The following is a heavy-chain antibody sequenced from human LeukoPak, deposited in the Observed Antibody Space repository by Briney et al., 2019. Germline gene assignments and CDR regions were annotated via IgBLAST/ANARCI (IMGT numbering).Heavy chain of an antibody. CDR3: ARVVRGKTNY. Sequence: GGSLRLSCAASGFTVSSNYMSWVRQAPGKGLEWVSVVYSGGSTYYADSVKGRFTISRDNSKNTLNLQMNSLRAEDTAVYYCARVVRGKTNYWGQGTLVTVSS. J-gene: IGHJ4*02. CDR2: VYSGGST. V-gene: IGHV3-66*02. CDR1: GFTVSSNY. D-gene: IGHD1-14*01.